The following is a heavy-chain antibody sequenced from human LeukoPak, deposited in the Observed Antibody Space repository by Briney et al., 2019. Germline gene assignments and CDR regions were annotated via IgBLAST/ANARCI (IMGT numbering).Heavy chain of an antibody. CDR1: GFTFSNYA. J-gene: IGHJ4*02. V-gene: IGHV3-23*01. CDR2: ISGSGGST. CDR3: AKVPTYTVAKGEGGSFDY. D-gene: IGHD4-23*01. Sequence: GGSLRLSCAASGFTFSNYAMSWVRQAPGKGLEWVSAISGSGGSTYYADSVKGRFTISRDNSKNTLYLQMNSLRAEDTAVYYCAKVPTYTVAKGEGGSFDYWGQGTLVTVSS.